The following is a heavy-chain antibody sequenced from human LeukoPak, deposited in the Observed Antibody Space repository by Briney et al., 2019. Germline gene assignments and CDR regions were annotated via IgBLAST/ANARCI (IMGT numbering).Heavy chain of an antibody. Sequence: GGSLRLXCAASGFTFSSYWMSWVRQAPGKGREWVANIKQDGSEKYYVDSVKGRFTISRDNAKNSLHLQMNSLRAEDTAVYYCYGESYLFDYWGQGTLVTVSS. D-gene: IGHD3-10*01. V-gene: IGHV3-7*01. CDR3: YGESYLFDY. J-gene: IGHJ4*02. CDR1: GFTFSSYW. CDR2: IKQDGSEK.